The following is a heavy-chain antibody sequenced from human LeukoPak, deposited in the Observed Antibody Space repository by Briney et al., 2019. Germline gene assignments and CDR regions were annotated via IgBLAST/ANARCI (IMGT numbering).Heavy chain of an antibody. V-gene: IGHV1-18*01. CDR3: ARGPLITMIVVANPDY. J-gene: IGHJ4*02. Sequence: GASVKVSCKASGYTFTSYGISWVRQAPGQGLEWMGWIIAYNGNTNYAQKLQGRVTMTTDTSTSTAYMELRSLRSDDTAVYYCARGPLITMIVVANPDYWGQGTLVTVSS. CDR2: IIAYNGNT. CDR1: GYTFTSYG. D-gene: IGHD3-22*01.